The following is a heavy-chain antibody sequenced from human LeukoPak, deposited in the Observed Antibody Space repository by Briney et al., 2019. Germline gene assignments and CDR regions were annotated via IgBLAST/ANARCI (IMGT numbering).Heavy chain of an antibody. CDR3: AGDSPSRGWPLDY. D-gene: IGHD6-19*01. CDR1: GFTFSSYA. Sequence: GGSLRLSCSASGFTFSSYAMHWVRQAPGKGLEYVSAISSNGGSTYYADSVKGRFTISRDNSKNTLYLQMSSLRAEDTAVYYCAGDSPSRGWPLDYWGQGTLVTVSS. V-gene: IGHV3-64*04. CDR2: ISSNGGST. J-gene: IGHJ4*02.